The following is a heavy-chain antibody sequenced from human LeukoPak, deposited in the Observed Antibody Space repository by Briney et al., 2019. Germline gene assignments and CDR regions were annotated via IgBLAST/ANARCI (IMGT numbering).Heavy chain of an antibody. CDR2: IYASGST. CDR3: AVLKYGGGDPDSFDI. D-gene: IGHD2-21*02. CDR1: GGSVSSGTFY. Sequence: PSETPSLTCTVSGGSVSSGTFYWSWIRQPPGKGLEWIGCIYASGSTSYNPSLSSRVTISRDTARKQFSLRLSSVTAADTAVYYCAVLKYGGGDPDSFDIWGQGTMVALSS. J-gene: IGHJ3*02. V-gene: IGHV4-61*01.